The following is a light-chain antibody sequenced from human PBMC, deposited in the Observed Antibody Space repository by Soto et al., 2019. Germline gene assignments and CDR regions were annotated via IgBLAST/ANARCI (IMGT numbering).Light chain of an antibody. Sequence: DIQMTQSPSSLSASVGDRVTITCQASQDIANYLNWYQHKVGKAPKLLIYDASNLEAGVPSRFSGSGSATSFTCTIRSLQPEDAATYYCQQHDDLPVTFGPGTKVDIK. CDR3: QQHDDLPVT. CDR1: QDIANY. CDR2: DAS. V-gene: IGKV1-33*01. J-gene: IGKJ3*01.